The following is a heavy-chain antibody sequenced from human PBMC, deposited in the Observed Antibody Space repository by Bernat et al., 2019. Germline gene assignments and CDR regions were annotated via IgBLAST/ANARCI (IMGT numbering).Heavy chain of an antibody. CDR2: IWYDGSNK. D-gene: IGHD3-3*01. CDR3: ARVGFLEWHHSDAFDI. CDR1: GFTFSSYG. V-gene: IGHV3-33*01. J-gene: IGHJ3*02. Sequence: QVQLVESGGGVVQPGSSLRLSCAASGFTFSSYGMHWVRQAPGKGLGWVAVIWYDGSNKYYAESVKGRFAISRDNSKNTLYLKMNSLRAEDTAVYYCARVGFLEWHHSDAFDIWGQGTMVTVSS.